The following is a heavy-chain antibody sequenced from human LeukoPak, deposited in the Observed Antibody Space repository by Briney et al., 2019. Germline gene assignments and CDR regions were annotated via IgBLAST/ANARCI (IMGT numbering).Heavy chain of an antibody. J-gene: IGHJ4*02. CDR1: GGTFSSYA. CDR2: IIPIFGTA. D-gene: IGHD3-10*01. CDR3: ARVIGFGELSLGY. Sequence: PWASVKVSCKASGGTFSSYAISWVRQAPGQGLEWMGGIIPIFGTANYAQKFQGRVTITADKSTSTAYMELSSLRSEDTAVYYCARVIGFGELSLGYWGQGTLVTVSS. V-gene: IGHV1-69*06.